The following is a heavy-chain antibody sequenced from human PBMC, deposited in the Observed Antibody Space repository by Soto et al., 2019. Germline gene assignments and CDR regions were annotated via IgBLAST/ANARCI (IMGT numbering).Heavy chain of an antibody. V-gene: IGHV4-34*01. J-gene: IGHJ6*03. Sequence: SETLSLTCAVYGGSFSGYYWSWIRQPPGKGLEWIGEINHSGSTNYNPSLKSRVTISVDTSKNQFSLKLSSVTAADTAVYYCARGRNYYYYMDVWGKGTTVTVSS. CDR1: GGSFSGYY. CDR2: INHSGST. CDR3: ARGRNYYYYMDV.